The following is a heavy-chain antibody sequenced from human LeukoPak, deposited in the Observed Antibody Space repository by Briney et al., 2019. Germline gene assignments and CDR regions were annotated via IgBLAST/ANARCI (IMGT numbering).Heavy chain of an antibody. J-gene: IGHJ4*02. V-gene: IGHV3-30*04. D-gene: IGHD4-17*01. Sequence: GGSLRLSCAASGFTFSSYAMHWVRQAPGKGLEWVAVISYDGSNKYYADSVKGRFTISRDNSKNTLYLQMNSLRAEDTAVYYCARDIDNYGDYIPYWGQGTLVTVSS. CDR2: ISYDGSNK. CDR1: GFTFSSYA. CDR3: ARDIDNYGDYIPY.